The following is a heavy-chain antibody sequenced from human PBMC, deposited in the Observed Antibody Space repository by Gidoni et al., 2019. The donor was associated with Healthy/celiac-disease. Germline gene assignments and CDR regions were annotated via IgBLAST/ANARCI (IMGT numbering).Heavy chain of an antibody. V-gene: IGHV3-23*01. J-gene: IGHJ4*02. CDR1: GFTFSSYA. CDR2: ISGSGGST. CDR3: ANSAQQLVGAFDY. D-gene: IGHD6-13*01. Sequence: EVQLLESGGGLVQPGGSLRLSCAASGFTFSSYAMSWVRQAPGKGLEWVPAISGSGGSTYYADSVKGRFTISRDNSKNTLYLQMNSLRAEDTAVYYCANSAQQLVGAFDYWGQGTLVTVSS.